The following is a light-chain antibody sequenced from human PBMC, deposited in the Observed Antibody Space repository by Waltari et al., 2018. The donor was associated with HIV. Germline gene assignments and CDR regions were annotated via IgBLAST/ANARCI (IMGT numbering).Light chain of an antibody. CDR2: AAS. Sequence: DIQMTQSPSSMSASVGDRVTITCRASQFISTSLAWYQQRPSRAPKLLIFAASRLQSGVPSRFSGGGSGTQFTLTINRLQPEGLATYYCQQAFSFPHTFGQGT. J-gene: IGKJ2*01. CDR3: QQAFSFPHT. V-gene: IGKV1-12*01. CDR1: QFISTS.